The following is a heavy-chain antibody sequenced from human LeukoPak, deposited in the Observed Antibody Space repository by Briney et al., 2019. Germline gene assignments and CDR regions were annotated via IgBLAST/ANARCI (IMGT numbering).Heavy chain of an antibody. CDR3: AREIGAHYYDTSGSFDY. Sequence: SETLSLTCAVYGGSFSGFYWSWIRQPPGKGLEWIGEINHSGSTNYNPSLKSRVTISVHTSKNQFSLKLSSVTAADTAVYYCAREIGAHYYDTSGSFDYWGQGTLVTVSS. V-gene: IGHV4-34*01. CDR2: INHSGST. D-gene: IGHD3-22*01. J-gene: IGHJ4*02. CDR1: GGSFSGFY.